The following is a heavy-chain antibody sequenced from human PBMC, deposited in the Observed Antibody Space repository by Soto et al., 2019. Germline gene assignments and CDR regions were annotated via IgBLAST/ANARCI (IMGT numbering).Heavy chain of an antibody. D-gene: IGHD1-7*01. CDR1: GFTFSSYG. Sequence: QVQLVESGGGVVQPGRSLRLSCAASGFTFSSYGMHWVRQAPGKGLEWVAVIWYDGSNKYYADSVKGRFTISRDNSKNTLYLQMNSLRAEDTAVYYCARDQEKWNWNSRFRGMDVWGQGTTVTVSS. V-gene: IGHV3-33*01. CDR2: IWYDGSNK. J-gene: IGHJ6*02. CDR3: ARDQEKWNWNSRFRGMDV.